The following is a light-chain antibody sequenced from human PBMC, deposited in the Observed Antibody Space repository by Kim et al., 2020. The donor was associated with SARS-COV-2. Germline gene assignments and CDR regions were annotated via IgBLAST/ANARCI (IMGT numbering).Light chain of an antibody. CDR3: QSYDSSLDGYWV. CDR1: SSNVGNYD. CDR2: GDS. J-gene: IGLJ3*02. V-gene: IGLV1-40*01. Sequence: RVTISCTGSSSNVGNYDVHWYQQLPGTAPQLLIFGDSHRPSGVPDRFSASKSGTSASLAIIGLQPEDEADYYCQSYDSSLDGYWVFGGGTQLTVL.